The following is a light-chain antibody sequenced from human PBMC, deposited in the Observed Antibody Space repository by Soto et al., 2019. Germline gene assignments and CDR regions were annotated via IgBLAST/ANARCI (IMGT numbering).Light chain of an antibody. Sequence: DIPMTQSPSSLSASVGDRVTITCRASQSISSYLNWYQQKPGKAPNLLIYAASSLQSGVPSRFSGSGSGTDLTLTISSLQPEDFATYYCQQSYSTPPYTFGQGTKLEIK. V-gene: IGKV1-39*01. J-gene: IGKJ2*01. CDR3: QQSYSTPPYT. CDR1: QSISSY. CDR2: AAS.